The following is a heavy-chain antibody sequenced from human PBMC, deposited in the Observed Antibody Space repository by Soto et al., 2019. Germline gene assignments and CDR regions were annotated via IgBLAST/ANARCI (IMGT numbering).Heavy chain of an antibody. D-gene: IGHD6-13*01. J-gene: IGHJ5*02. CDR1: GFTFSSYS. CDR3: ARVSSGSSWGMNWFDP. CDR2: ISSSSSYI. Sequence: EVQLVESGGGLVKPGGSLRLSCAASGFTFSSYSMNWVRQAPGKGLEWVSSISSSSSYIYYADSVKGRFTISRDNAKNYLYLQMNSLGAEDTAVYYCARVSSGSSWGMNWFDPWGQGTLVTVSS. V-gene: IGHV3-21*01.